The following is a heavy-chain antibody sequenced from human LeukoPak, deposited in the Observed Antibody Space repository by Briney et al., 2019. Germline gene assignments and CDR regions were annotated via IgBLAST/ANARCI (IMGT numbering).Heavy chain of an antibody. Sequence: QSGGSLRLSCAASGFTFSSYGMTWVRQAPGKGLEWVSYISSSSSTIYYADSVKGRFTISRDNAKESLYLQMNSLRAEDTAVYYCARDYTGGWNDYWGQGIRVTVSS. J-gene: IGHJ4*02. V-gene: IGHV3-48*04. CDR1: GFTFSSYG. CDR3: ARDYTGGWNDY. D-gene: IGHD7-27*01. CDR2: ISSSSSTI.